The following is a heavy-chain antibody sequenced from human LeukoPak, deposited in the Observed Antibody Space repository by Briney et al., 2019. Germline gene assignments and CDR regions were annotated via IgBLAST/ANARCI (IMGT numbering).Heavy chain of an antibody. D-gene: IGHD5-24*01. CDR1: GYTFTGYY. V-gene: IGHV1-2*02. CDR3: ARTYEKMATMGAFHY. CDR2: INPNNGGT. Sequence: ASVKVSCKASGYTFTGYYMHWVRQAPGQGLEWMGWINPNNGGTHYAQKFQGRVTLTRDTSISTAYMELSGLRSDDTAVYYCARTYEKMATMGAFHYWGQGTLVTVSS. J-gene: IGHJ4*02.